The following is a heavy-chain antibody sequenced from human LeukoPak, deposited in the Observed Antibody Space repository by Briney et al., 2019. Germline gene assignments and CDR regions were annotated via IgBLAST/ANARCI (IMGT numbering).Heavy chain of an antibody. V-gene: IGHV3-23*01. CDR3: AKDQDSLVRGIIWMNNWFDP. CDR2: LSGRGDTT. J-gene: IGHJ5*02. Sequence: PGGSLRLSCAASGFTFSSYAMSWVRQAPGKGLEWVSALSGRGDTTYYAASVKGRFTIPRDNSKNTLYLQMNSLRAEDTAVYYCAKDQDSLVRGIIWMNNWFDPWGQGTLVTVSS. D-gene: IGHD3-10*01. CDR1: GFTFSSYA.